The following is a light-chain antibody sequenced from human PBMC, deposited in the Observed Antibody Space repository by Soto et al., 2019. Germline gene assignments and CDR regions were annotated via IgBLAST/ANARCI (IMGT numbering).Light chain of an antibody. CDR1: QSVSNF. J-gene: IGKJ4*01. CDR3: QQYGSSPRLT. CDR2: DAS. V-gene: IGKV3-20*01. Sequence: EIVLTQSPATLSLSPGARAPLSCRARQSVSNFLAWYQHNPGQAPRLLIYDASNRATGVPARFSGSGSGTDFTLTISRLEPEDFAVYYCQQYGSSPRLTFGGGTKVDIK.